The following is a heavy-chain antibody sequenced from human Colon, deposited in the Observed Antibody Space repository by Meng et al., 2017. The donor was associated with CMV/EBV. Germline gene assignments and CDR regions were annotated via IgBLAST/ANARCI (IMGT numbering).Heavy chain of an antibody. V-gene: IGHV3-23*01. Sequence: GGSLRLSCAASGFAFSTFGMTWVRQIPGKGLDWVSSISSQSDYTFYADSVKGRFTISRDNSKNTLYLQMTSLRVEDTPLYYCAKLGRNDGDYDSYRWFAPWGQGTQVTVSS. CDR3: AKLGRNDGDYDSYRWFAP. CDR2: ISSQSDYT. CDR1: GFAFSTFG. D-gene: IGHD3-22*01. J-gene: IGHJ5*02.